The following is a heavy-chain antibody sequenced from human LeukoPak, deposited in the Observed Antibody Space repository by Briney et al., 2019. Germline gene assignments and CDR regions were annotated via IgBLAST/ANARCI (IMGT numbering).Heavy chain of an antibody. CDR3: ARMGSYHHPSYFDY. V-gene: IGHV3-21*01. D-gene: IGHD1-26*01. CDR1: GFTFSSYS. CDR2: ISSSSSYI. J-gene: IGHJ4*02. Sequence: GGSLRLSCAASGFTFSSYSMNWVRQAPGKGLEWVSSISSSSSYIYYADSVKGRFTISRGNAKNSLYLQMNSLRAEDTAVYYCARMGSYHHPSYFDYWGQGTLVTVSS.